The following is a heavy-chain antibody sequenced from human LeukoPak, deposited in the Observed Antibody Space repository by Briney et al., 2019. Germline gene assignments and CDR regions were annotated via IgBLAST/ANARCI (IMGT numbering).Heavy chain of an antibody. CDR1: GGSISSGGYP. J-gene: IGHJ6*02. D-gene: IGHD3-3*01. CDR2: IYHSGST. CDR3: ARGIGFTIFGVVIMSPHRYGMDV. Sequence: PSETLSLTCAVSGGSISSGGYPWSWIRQPPGKGLEWIGYIYHSGSTYYNPSLKSRVTISVDTSKNQFSLKLSSVTAADTAVYYCARGIGFTIFGVVIMSPHRYGMDVWGQGTTVTVSS. V-gene: IGHV4-30-2*01.